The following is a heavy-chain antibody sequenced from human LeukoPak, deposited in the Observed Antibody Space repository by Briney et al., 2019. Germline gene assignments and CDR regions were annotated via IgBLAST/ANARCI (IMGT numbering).Heavy chain of an antibody. CDR3: ARGYSSGWYHAFDI. CDR1: GFTFSSYA. V-gene: IGHV3-64*01. CDR2: ISSNGGST. Sequence: GGSLRLSCAASGFTFSSYAMHWVRQAPGKGLEYVSAISSNGGSTYYANSVKGRFTISRDNSKNTLYLQMGSLRAEGMAVYYCARGYSSGWYHAFDIWGQGTMVTVSS. J-gene: IGHJ3*02. D-gene: IGHD6-19*01.